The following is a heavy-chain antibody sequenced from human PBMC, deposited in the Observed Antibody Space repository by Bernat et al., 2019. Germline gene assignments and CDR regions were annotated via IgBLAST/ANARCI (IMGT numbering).Heavy chain of an antibody. CDR1: GFTFSSNA. D-gene: IGHD2-21*02. CDR3: ARIEGTYCGGDCYP. Sequence: EVQLLESGGGLVQPGGSLKPSCAASGFTFSSNAMSWFRQAPGKGLDWVSAIIGSGGSTYYADSVKGRFTISRDNSKNTLYLQMNSLRAEDTAVYYCARIEGTYCGGDCYPWGQGTLVTVSS. J-gene: IGHJ5*02. V-gene: IGHV3-23*01. CDR2: IIGSGGST.